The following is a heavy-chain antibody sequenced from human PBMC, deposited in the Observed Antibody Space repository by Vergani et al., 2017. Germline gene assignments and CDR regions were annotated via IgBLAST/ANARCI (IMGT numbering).Heavy chain of an antibody. CDR3: ARISRSSSSSVH. J-gene: IGHJ4*02. CDR1: GYTFTSYA. CDR2: INTGNGNT. D-gene: IGHD6-6*01. V-gene: IGHV1-3*04. Sequence: QVQLVQSGAEVKKPGASVKVSCKASGYTFTSYAMHWVRQAPGQRLEWMGWINTGNGNTKYSQKFQGRVTITRDTSASTAYMELSSLRSEDTAVYYCARISRSSSSSVHWGQGTLVTVSS.